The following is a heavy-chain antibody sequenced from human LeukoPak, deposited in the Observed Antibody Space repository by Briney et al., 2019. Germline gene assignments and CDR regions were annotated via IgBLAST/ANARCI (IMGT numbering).Heavy chain of an antibody. V-gene: IGHV4-39*01. Sequence: SETLSLTCTVSGGSISSSSYYWGWIRQPPGKGLEWIGSIYYSGSTYYNPSLKSRVTISVDTSKNQFSLKLSSVTAADTAVYYCARRYFDSSDPFDYWGQGTLVTVSS. CDR1: GGSISSSSYY. CDR2: IYYSGST. J-gene: IGHJ4*02. CDR3: ARRYFDSSDPFDY. D-gene: IGHD3-9*01.